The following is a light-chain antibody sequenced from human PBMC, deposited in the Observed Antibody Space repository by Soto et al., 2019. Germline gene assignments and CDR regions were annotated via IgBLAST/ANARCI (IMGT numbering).Light chain of an antibody. Sequence: EIVMTQSPATLSVSPGERATLSCRASQTINSDLAWYQQKPGQAPRLLIYATSTRAAGIPARFSGSGSGTEFTLTISSLQSEDFAVYYCQQYNNWPPITFGQGTRLEIK. J-gene: IGKJ5*01. V-gene: IGKV3D-15*01. CDR1: QTINSD. CDR2: ATS. CDR3: QQYNNWPPIT.